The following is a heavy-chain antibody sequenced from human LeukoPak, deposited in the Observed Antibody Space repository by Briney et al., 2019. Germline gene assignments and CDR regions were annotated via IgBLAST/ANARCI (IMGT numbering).Heavy chain of an antibody. J-gene: IGHJ4*02. Sequence: SETLSLTCAVYGGSFSGYYWSWIRQPPGKGLEWIGEINHSGSTNYNPSLKSRVTISVDTSKNQFSLKLSSVTAADTAVYYCARHIPYSSSWFPGYWGQGTLVTVSS. CDR2: INHSGST. CDR1: GGSFSGYY. D-gene: IGHD6-13*01. V-gene: IGHV4-34*01. CDR3: ARHIPYSSSWFPGY.